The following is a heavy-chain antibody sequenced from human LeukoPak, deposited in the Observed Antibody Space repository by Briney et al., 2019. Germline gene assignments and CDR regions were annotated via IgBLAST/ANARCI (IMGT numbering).Heavy chain of an antibody. V-gene: IGHV3-33*01. CDR1: GFTFSNYG. CDR2: IWYDGSNK. J-gene: IGHJ3*02. CDR3: ASDQALNDAFDI. Sequence: PGGSLRLSCAASGFTFSNYGMHWVRQAPGKGLEGVAVIWYDGSNKYYADSVKGRFTISRDNSKNTLYLQMNSLRAEDTAVYYCASDQALNDAFDIWGQGTMVTVSS.